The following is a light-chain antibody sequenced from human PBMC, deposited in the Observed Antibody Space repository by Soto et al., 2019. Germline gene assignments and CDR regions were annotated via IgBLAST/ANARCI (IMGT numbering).Light chain of an antibody. CDR3: QQLNSYPRT. CDR2: AAS. Sequence: DIQLTQSPSFLSASVGDRVTITCRASQGISSYLAWYQQKPGKAPKLLIYAASTLQSGVPSRFSGSGSGTDFTLTISSLQPEDFATYYCQQLNSYPRTFGQATKVEIK. V-gene: IGKV1-9*01. CDR1: QGISSY. J-gene: IGKJ1*01.